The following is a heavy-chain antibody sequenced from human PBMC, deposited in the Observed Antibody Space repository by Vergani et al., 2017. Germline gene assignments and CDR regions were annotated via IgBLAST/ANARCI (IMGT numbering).Heavy chain of an antibody. J-gene: IGHJ4*02. V-gene: IGHV1-46*01. D-gene: IGHD2-21*02. CDR2: INPSGGST. Sequence: QVQLVQSGAEVKKPGASVKVSCKASGYTFTSYYMHWVRQAPGQGLEWMGIINPSGGSTSYAQKFQGRVTMTRDTSTSTVYMELSSLKASDTAMYYCARHDLASVVTAIPLGIDYWGQGTLVTVSS. CDR3: ARHDLASVVTAIPLGIDY. CDR1: GYTFTSYY.